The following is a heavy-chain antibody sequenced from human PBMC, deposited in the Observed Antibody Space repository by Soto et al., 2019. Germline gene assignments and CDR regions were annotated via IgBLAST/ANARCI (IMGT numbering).Heavy chain of an antibody. CDR2: ISYDGSNK. V-gene: IGHV3-30-3*01. J-gene: IGHJ3*02. CDR1: GFTFSSYA. CDR3: APFLAARWWNPIGADAFDI. Sequence: GGSLRLSYAASGFTFSSYAMHWVRQAPGKGLEWVAVISYDGSNKYYADSVKGRFTISRDNSKNTLYLQMNSLRAEDTAVYYWAPFLAARWWNPIGADAFDIWGQGTMVTVSS. D-gene: IGHD6-6*01.